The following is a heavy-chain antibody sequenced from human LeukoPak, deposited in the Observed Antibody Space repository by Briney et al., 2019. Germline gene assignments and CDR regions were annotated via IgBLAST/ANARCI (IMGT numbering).Heavy chain of an antibody. CDR2: INSDGRST. D-gene: IGHD4-17*01. J-gene: IGHJ4*02. CDR1: GFTFSSYW. CDR3: ARANGDLWVDY. V-gene: IGHV3-74*01. Sequence: GGSLRLSCAASGFTFSSYWMHWVRQAPGRGLVWVSRINSDGRSTIYADSVKGRFTISRDNARNTLYLQMNSLRAEDTAVYYCARANGDLWVDYWGQGTLVTVSS.